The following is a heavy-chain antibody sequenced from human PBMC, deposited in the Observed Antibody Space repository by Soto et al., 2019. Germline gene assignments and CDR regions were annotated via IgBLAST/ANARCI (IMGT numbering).Heavy chain of an antibody. V-gene: IGHV3-15*07. Sequence: GGSLRLSCAASGFTFSNAWMNWVRQAPGKGLEWVGRIKSKTDGGTTDYAAPVKGRFTISRDDSKNTLYLQMNSLKTEDTAVYYCTTDAREYSNKRRVVRSFSYWGQGTLVTVSS. CDR3: TTDAREYSNKRRVVRSFSY. J-gene: IGHJ4*02. D-gene: IGHD6-6*01. CDR2: IKSKTDGGTT. CDR1: GFTFSNAW.